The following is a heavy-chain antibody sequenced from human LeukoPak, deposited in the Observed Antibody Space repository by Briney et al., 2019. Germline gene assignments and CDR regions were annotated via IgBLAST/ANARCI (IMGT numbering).Heavy chain of an antibody. CDR2: IWYDGSNK. D-gene: IGHD3-22*01. Sequence: PGRSLRLSCAASGFTFSSYGMHWVRQAPGKGLEWVAVIWYDGSNKYYADSVKGRFTIYRENSKNTLYLQMNSLRAEDTAVYYCARDSYTMIVVSSYGMDVWGQGTTVTVSS. CDR3: ARDSYTMIVVSSYGMDV. J-gene: IGHJ6*02. V-gene: IGHV3-33*01. CDR1: GFTFSSYG.